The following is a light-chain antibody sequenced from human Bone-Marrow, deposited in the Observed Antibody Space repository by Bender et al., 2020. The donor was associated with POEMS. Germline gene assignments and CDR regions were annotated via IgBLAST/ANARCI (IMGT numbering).Light chain of an antibody. CDR1: DIGSNS. CDR2: DDS. Sequence: SYVLTQPPSLSVAPGQTATFSCGGNDIGSNSVHWYQQKPGQAPVLVVYDDSERPSRMSERFSGFNSGKTATLTISRVEAGDEADYYCQVWDPSSVYVFGTGTKVTVL. CDR3: QVWDPSSVYV. J-gene: IGLJ1*01. V-gene: IGLV3-21*02.